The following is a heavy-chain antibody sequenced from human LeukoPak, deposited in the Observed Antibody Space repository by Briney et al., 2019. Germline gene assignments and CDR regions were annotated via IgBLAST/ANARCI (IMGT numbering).Heavy chain of an antibody. CDR3: GRLAHNAWYAIDF. V-gene: IGHV3-7*01. CDR2: ILPDGSQK. D-gene: IGHD6-13*01. Sequence: GGSLKLSCVASDFTFSFYWMTWVRQAPGKGLEWLANILPDGSQKYYVDSVKGRFTISRDNPKNSLYLQINNLKAEDTAVYYCGRLAHNAWYAIDFWGQGALVTVSS. CDR1: DFTFSFYW. J-gene: IGHJ4*02.